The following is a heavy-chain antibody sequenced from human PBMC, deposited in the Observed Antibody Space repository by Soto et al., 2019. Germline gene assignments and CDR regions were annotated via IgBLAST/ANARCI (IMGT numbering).Heavy chain of an antibody. CDR1: GFTFSSYA. D-gene: IGHD3-3*01. V-gene: IGHV3-30-3*01. CDR2: ISYDGSNK. CDR3: ARDRYDFWSGYYTGLNNWFDP. J-gene: IGHJ5*02. Sequence: GGSLRLSCAASGFTFSSYAMHWVRQAPGKGLERVAVISYDGSNKYYADSVKGRFTISRDNSKNTLYLQMNSLRAEDTAVYYCARDRYDFWSGYYTGLNNWFDPWGQGTLVTVSS.